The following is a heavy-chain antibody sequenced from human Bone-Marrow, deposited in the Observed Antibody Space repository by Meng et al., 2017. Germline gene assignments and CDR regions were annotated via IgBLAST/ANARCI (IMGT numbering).Heavy chain of an antibody. J-gene: IGHJ4*02. D-gene: IGHD3-22*01. Sequence: GGSLRLSCAASGFTFDDYGMSWVRQAPGKGLEWVSGINWNGGSTGYADSVKGRFTISRDNAKNSLYLQMNSLRAEDTALYYCARDGGEIYYYDSSGYIGAGFDYWGQGTLVTVSS. CDR1: GFTFDDYG. CDR3: ARDGGEIYYYDSSGYIGAGFDY. CDR2: INWNGGST. V-gene: IGHV3-20*04.